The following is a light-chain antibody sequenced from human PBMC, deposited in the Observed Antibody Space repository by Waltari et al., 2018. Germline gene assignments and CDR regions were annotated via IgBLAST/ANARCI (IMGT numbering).Light chain of an antibody. V-gene: IGLV2-14*01. CDR3: TSYTSSITWV. CDR2: AVT. J-gene: IGLJ3*02. CDR1: SSDIATYNY. Sequence: QSALTQPASVSGSPVQSITISCTGTSSDIATYNYVSWYQQHPGKAPRLMIFAVTNRPSGVSNRFSGSKSGNTASLTISGLQPEDEGDYYCTSYTSSITWVFGGGTKLTVL.